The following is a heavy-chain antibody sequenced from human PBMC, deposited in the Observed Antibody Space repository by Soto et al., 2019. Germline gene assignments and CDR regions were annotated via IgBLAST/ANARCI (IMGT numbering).Heavy chain of an antibody. D-gene: IGHD2-2*01. J-gene: IGHJ3*02. CDR1: GDSVSSNGAC. CDR3: AREGVGYCSSTSCLGRVDAFDI. Sequence: SQTLSLTCVISGDSVSSNGACWNWIRQSPSRGLQWLGRIYYRSKWFHDYAASVESRMAINPDTSRNQFSLQLNYVTPEDTAVYYCAREGVGYCSSTSCLGRVDAFDIWGQGTMVTVSS. V-gene: IGHV6-1*01. CDR2: IYYRSKWFH.